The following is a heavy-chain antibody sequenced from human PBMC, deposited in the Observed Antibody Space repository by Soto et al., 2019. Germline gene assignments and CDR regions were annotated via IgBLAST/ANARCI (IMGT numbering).Heavy chain of an antibody. Sequence: QMQLVESGGGVVQPGRSLRLSCAASGFTFSSYGMHWVRQAPGKGLEWVAVISYDGSNKYYADSVKGRFTISRDNSKNTLYLQMNSLRAEDTAVYYCAKGLVVVAAGNDYYGMDVWGQGTTVTVSS. CDR2: ISYDGSNK. D-gene: IGHD2-15*01. CDR3: AKGLVVVAAGNDYYGMDV. V-gene: IGHV3-30*18. J-gene: IGHJ6*02. CDR1: GFTFSSYG.